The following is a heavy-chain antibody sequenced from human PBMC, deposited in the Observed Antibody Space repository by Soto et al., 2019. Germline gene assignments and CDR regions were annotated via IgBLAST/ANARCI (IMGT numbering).Heavy chain of an antibody. V-gene: IGHV4-39*01. CDR1: GGSISSSSYY. CDR2: IYYSGST. Sequence: PSETLSLICTVSGGSISSSSYYWGWIRQPPGKGLEWIGSIYYSGSTYYNPSLKSRVTISVDTSKNQFSLKLSSVTAADTAVYYCARHHRSIAAPNWFDPWGQGTLVTVSS. D-gene: IGHD6-6*01. J-gene: IGHJ5*02. CDR3: ARHHRSIAAPNWFDP.